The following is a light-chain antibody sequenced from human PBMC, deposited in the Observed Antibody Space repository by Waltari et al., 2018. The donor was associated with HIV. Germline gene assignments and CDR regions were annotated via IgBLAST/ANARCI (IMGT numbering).Light chain of an antibody. Sequence: DIVMTQSPDSLAVSLGERATINCKSRQSVLSSSNNKNYLAWYQQKPGQPPKLLIYWASTRESGVPDRFSGSGSGTDFTLTISSLQAEDVAVYYCQQYYSTPLTFGGGTTVEIK. CDR3: QQYYSTPLT. CDR1: QSVLSSSNNKNY. V-gene: IGKV4-1*01. J-gene: IGKJ4*01. CDR2: WAS.